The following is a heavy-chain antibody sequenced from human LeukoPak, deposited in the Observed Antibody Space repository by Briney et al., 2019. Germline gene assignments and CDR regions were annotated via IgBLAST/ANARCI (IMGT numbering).Heavy chain of an antibody. J-gene: IGHJ3*02. CDR1: GFTFSNYA. D-gene: IGHD6-19*01. CDR3: TGGGWSTEAFDI. Sequence: PGGSLRLSCAASGFTFSNYAMSWVRQAPGKGLEWVSGITGSGGSTNYADSVKGRFTISRDNSKNTLYLQMSSLRAEDTAVYYCTGGGWSTEAFDIWGQRTMVTVSS. V-gene: IGHV3-23*01. CDR2: ITGSGGST.